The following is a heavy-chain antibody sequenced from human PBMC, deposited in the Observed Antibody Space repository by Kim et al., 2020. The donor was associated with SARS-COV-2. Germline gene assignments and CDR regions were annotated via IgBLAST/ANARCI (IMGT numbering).Heavy chain of an antibody. D-gene: IGHD6-6*01. CDR1: GFTFSTYW. V-gene: IGHV3-74*01. CDR3: ARGVAARPGTMDV. CDR2: INSDESIT. J-gene: IGHJ6*02. Sequence: GGSLRLSCAASGFTFSTYWMHWVRQAPGKGLVWVSRINSDESITNYADSVKGRFTISRDNAKNTLYLQMNSLRAEDTAIYYCARGVAARPGTMDVWGPGTTVTVSS.